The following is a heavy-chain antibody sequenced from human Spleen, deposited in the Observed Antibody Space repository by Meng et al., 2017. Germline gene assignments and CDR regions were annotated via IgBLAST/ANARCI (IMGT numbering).Heavy chain of an antibody. D-gene: IGHD3-10*01. V-gene: IGHV3-11*04. J-gene: IGHJ4*02. CDR1: GFTFSDYY. Sequence: GESLKISCAASGFTFSDYYMSWIRQAPGEGLEWVSYISSSCSTIYYADSVKGRFTISRDNAKNSLYLQMNSLRAEDTAVYYCAREGGLWFGEFPPGYWGQGTLVTVSS. CDR3: AREGGLWFGEFPPGY. CDR2: ISSSCSTI.